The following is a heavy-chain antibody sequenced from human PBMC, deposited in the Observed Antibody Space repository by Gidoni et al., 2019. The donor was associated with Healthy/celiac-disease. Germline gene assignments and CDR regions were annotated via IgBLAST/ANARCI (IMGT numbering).Heavy chain of an antibody. Sequence: QLQLQESGSGLVKPSQTLSLTCAVSGGSISSGGYSWSWIRQPPGKGLEWIGYIYHSGSTYYNPSLKSRVTISVDRSKNQFFLKLSSVTAADTAVYYCARSVEYYYYGMDVWGQGTTVTVSS. CDR2: IYHSGST. CDR3: ARSVEYYYYGMDV. V-gene: IGHV4-30-2*01. CDR1: GGSISSGGYS. J-gene: IGHJ6*02. D-gene: IGHD2-15*01.